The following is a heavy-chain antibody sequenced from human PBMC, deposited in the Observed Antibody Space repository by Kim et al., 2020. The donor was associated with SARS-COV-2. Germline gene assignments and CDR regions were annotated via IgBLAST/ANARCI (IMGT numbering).Heavy chain of an antibody. CDR2: IWYDGSNK. Sequence: GGSLRLSCAASGFTFSSYGMHWVRQAPGKGLEWVAVIWYDGSNKYYADSVKGRFTISRDNSKNTLYLQMNSLRAEDTAVYYCAKDNRRRGFDYWGQGTLVTVSS. CDR1: GFTFSSYG. CDR3: AKDNRRRGFDY. D-gene: IGHD1-1*01. J-gene: IGHJ4*02. V-gene: IGHV3-33*06.